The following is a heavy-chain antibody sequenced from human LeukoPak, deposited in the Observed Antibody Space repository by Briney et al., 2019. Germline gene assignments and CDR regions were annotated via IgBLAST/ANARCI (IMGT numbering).Heavy chain of an antibody. CDR1: GGSITSTYYY. D-gene: IGHD3-3*01. J-gene: IGHJ4*02. CDR2: IFHSGSP. V-gene: IGHV4-30-2*01. CDR3: AKARGNFYDFWSGYDC. Sequence: SQTLSLTCSVSGGSITSTYYYWTWIRQPPGKGLEWIAYIFHSGSPYYNPSLKSRVTISVDRSKNQFSLNLSSVTAADTAVYYCAKARGNFYDFWSGYDCWGQGTLVTVSS.